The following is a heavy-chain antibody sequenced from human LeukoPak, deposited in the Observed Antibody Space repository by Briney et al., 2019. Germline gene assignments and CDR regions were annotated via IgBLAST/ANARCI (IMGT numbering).Heavy chain of an antibody. V-gene: IGHV1-69*13. D-gene: IGHD2-2*02. CDR1: GGTFSSYA. Sequence: ASVKVSCKASGGTFSSYAISWVRQAPGQGLEWMGGIIPIFGTANYAQKFQGRVTITADESTSTAYMELSSLRSEDTAVYYCARDQGIIGYCSSTSCYSPNLYGMDVWGQGTTVTVSS. CDR3: ARDQGIIGYCSSTSCYSPNLYGMDV. CDR2: IIPIFGTA. J-gene: IGHJ6*02.